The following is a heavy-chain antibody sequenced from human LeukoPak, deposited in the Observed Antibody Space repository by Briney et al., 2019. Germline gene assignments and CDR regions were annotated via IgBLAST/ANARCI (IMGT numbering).Heavy chain of an antibody. J-gene: IGHJ4*02. CDR3: ARGGDYYDSSGYNLLDY. D-gene: IGHD3-22*01. CDR1: GYTFTGYY. V-gene: IGHV1-2*02. Sequence: ASVKVSCKASGYTFTGYYMHWVRQAPGQGLEWMGWINPNSGGTNYAQKFQGRVTMTRDTSISTAYMELSRLRSDDTAVYYCARGGDYYDSSGYNLLDYWGQGTLVTVSS. CDR2: INPNSGGT.